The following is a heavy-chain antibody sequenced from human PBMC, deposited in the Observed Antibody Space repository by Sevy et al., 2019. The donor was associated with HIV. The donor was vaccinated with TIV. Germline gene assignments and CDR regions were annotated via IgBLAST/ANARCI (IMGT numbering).Heavy chain of an antibody. Sequence: GGSLRLSCAASGFTFSSYAMHWVRQAPGKGLEWVAVISYDGSNKYYADSVKGRLTISRDNSKNTLYLQMNSLRAEDTALYYYARDTDPVYRTYYDYVWGSYRPDYWGQGTLFTVSS. CDR1: GFTFSSYA. J-gene: IGHJ4*02. V-gene: IGHV3-30-3*01. CDR2: ISYDGSNK. CDR3: ARDTDPVYRTYYDYVWGSYRPDY. D-gene: IGHD3-16*02.